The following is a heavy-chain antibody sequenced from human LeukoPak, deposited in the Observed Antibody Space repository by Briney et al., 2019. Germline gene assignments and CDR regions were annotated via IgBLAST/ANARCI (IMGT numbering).Heavy chain of an antibody. J-gene: IGHJ4*02. CDR2: INHSGST. CDR3: ARHWWQPSYFDY. V-gene: IGHV4-34*01. Sequence: SETLSLTCSVSGGSISTYYWSWIRQPPGKGLEWTGEINHSGSTNYNPSLKSRVTTSVHTSKDQLSLKLRSVTAADTALYYCARHWWQPSYFDYWGQGTLVTVSS. D-gene: IGHD2-8*02. CDR1: GGSISTYY.